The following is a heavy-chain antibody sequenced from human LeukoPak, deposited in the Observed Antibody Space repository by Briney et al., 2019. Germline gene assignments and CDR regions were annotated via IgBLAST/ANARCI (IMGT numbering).Heavy chain of an antibody. CDR2: ITSSSSYI. V-gene: IGHV3-21*01. CDR3: ARDLTVTTMDY. CDR1: GFTFSAYN. J-gene: IGHJ4*02. D-gene: IGHD4-17*01. Sequence: PGGSLRLSCAASGFTFSAYNMNWVRQTPGKGLEWVSSITSSSSYIYYADSVKGRFTISRDNAKNSLYLQMNSLRAEDTAVYYCARDLTVTTMDYWGQGTLVTVSS.